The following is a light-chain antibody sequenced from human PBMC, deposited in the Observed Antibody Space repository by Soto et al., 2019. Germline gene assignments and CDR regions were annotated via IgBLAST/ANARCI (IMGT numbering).Light chain of an antibody. Sequence: QSALTQPASVSGSPGQSITLPCTGTSSDVGSYNLVSWYQQHPGKAPKLMISEVTKRPSGVSNRFSGSKSGNTASLTISGLQAEDETDYYCCSYAGTSTYYVFGTGTKVTVL. CDR2: EVT. V-gene: IGLV2-23*02. CDR3: CSYAGTSTYYV. CDR1: SSDVGSYNL. J-gene: IGLJ1*01.